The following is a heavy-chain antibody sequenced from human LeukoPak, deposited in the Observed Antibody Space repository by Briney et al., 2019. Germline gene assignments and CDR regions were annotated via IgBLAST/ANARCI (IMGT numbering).Heavy chain of an antibody. D-gene: IGHD6-6*01. CDR1: GFTFSSYA. J-gene: IGHJ4*02. CDR2: ITSSGGST. CDR3: AGGYSSSPYYFDY. Sequence: PGGSLRLSCAASGFTFSSYAMSWVRQAPGKGLECVSSITSSGGSTYYAGSVKGQFTISRDNSKNTLYLHMNSLRAEDTAVYYCAGGYSSSPYYFDYWGQGTLVTVPS. V-gene: IGHV3-23*01.